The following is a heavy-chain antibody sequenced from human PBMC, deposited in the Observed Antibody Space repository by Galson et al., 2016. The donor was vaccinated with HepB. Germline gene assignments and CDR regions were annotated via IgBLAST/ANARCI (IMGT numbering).Heavy chain of an antibody. CDR3: AGSKMGATVFDF. Sequence: TLSLTCTVSGGSISSGGYYWNWIRQHPVMGLEYLGYIYDTGSTYYNPSLKSPVTISIDRSKNQVSLKVSSVTAADTAVYYCAGSKMGATVFDFWGQGVLVTVSS. D-gene: IGHD4-17*01. J-gene: IGHJ4*02. CDR1: GGSISSGGYY. CDR2: IYDTGST. V-gene: IGHV4-31*01.